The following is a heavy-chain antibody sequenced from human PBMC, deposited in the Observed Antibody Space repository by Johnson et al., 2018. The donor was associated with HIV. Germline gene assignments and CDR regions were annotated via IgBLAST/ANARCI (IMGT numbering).Heavy chain of an antibody. V-gene: IGHV3-30*02. Sequence: QVQLVESGGGVVQPGGSLRLSCEAPGFTFSNAWMTWVRQAPGKGLEWVAFIRYDGSDKYYADSVTGRFTISRDNSKNTLYLQMNSLRAEDTAVYYCAKDLSSGWYHAFDIWGQGTMVTVSS. D-gene: IGHD6-19*01. CDR2: IRYDGSDK. CDR1: GFTFSNAW. J-gene: IGHJ3*02. CDR3: AKDLSSGWYHAFDI.